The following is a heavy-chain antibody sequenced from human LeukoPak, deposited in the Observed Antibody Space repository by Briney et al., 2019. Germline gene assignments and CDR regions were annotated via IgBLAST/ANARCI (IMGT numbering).Heavy chain of an antibody. V-gene: IGHV3-23*01. Sequence: GGSLRLSCAASGFTFSSYDMSWVRQAPGNGLEWVSVISGSGGSTYYADSVKGRFTISRDNSKNTLCLQMNSLRAEDTAVYYCARNLRVAVAGIDYWGQGTLVTVSS. CDR1: GFTFSSYD. CDR3: ARNLRVAVAGIDY. D-gene: IGHD6-19*01. J-gene: IGHJ4*02. CDR2: ISGSGGST.